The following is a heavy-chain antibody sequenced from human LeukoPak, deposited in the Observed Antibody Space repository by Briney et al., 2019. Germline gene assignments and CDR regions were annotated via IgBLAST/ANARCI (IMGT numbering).Heavy chain of an antibody. D-gene: IGHD2-15*01. V-gene: IGHV3-48*02. CDR1: GLTFSSYG. J-gene: IGHJ4*02. Sequence: PGGSLRLSRAASGLTFSSYGMSWVRQAPGKRLEWRSHITSGGTIYYVYFVKGRFTISRDNDKSSLYLQMRSLGDEDTAVYYCARRYCSGGSCGVGPYFDYWGQGTLVTVSS. CDR2: ITSGGTI. CDR3: ARRYCSGGSCGVGPYFDY.